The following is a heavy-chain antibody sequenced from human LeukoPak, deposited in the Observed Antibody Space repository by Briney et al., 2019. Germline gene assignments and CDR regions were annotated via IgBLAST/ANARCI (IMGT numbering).Heavy chain of an antibody. Sequence: GGSLRLSCTASGLTFSNYSMNWVRQAPGQGLEWLSYIKRNSNTIYYADSVKGRFFISRANAEKPLYLQMNSLRAEDTGVYFCAGRLYWGQGALVTVSS. J-gene: IGHJ4*02. CDR3: AGRLY. V-gene: IGHV3-48*04. CDR2: IKRNSNTI. CDR1: GLTFSNYS.